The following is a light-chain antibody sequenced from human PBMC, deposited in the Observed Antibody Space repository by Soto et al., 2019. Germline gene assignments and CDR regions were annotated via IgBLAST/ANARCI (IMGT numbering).Light chain of an antibody. Sequence: DIQMTQSPSSLSASVGDRVTITCRASQTISNYLNWYQQKPGKAPRLLIHTTSSFQSGVPSRFSGSGTGTEFTLTISSLQPEDSATYYCQQSYSTPQTFGGGTKVEI. CDR1: QTISNY. CDR2: TTS. J-gene: IGKJ4*01. V-gene: IGKV1-39*01. CDR3: QQSYSTPQT.